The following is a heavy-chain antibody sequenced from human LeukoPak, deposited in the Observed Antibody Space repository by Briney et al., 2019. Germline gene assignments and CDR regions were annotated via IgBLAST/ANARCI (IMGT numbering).Heavy chain of an antibody. CDR3: AEHGITMIGGV. CDR2: INQDGGVK. Sequence: GGSLRLSCAASGFTFSSDWMNWVRQAPGKGLEWVATINQDGGVKYYVDSVKGRFTISRDNAQNSLYLQMNSLRAEDTAVYYCAEHGITMIGGVWGKGTTVTISS. CDR1: GFTFSSDW. J-gene: IGHJ6*04. V-gene: IGHV3-7*01. D-gene: IGHD3-10*02.